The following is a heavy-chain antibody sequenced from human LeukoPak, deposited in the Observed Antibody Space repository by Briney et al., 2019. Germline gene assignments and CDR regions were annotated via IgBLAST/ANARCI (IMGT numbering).Heavy chain of an antibody. Sequence: SETLSLTCAVYGGSFSGYYWSWIRQPPGKGLEWIGEINHSGSTNYNPSLKSRVTISVDTSQNQFSLKLSSVTAPDTAVYYCARGRTSGNWFDPWGQGTLVTVSS. CDR2: INHSGST. J-gene: IGHJ5*02. CDR3: ARGRTSGNWFDP. CDR1: GGSFSGYY. D-gene: IGHD2-8*01. V-gene: IGHV4-34*01.